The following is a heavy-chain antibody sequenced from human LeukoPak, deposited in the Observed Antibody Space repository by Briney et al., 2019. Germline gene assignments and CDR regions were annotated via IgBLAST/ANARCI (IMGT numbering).Heavy chain of an antibody. D-gene: IGHD2-2*01. CDR2: TYYRSKWYN. V-gene: IGHV6-1*01. CDR1: GDSVSSNSAA. J-gene: IGHJ6*01. CDR3: ARGTYCSSTSCYRHYGMDV. Sequence: SQTLSLTCAISGDSVSSNSAAWNWIRQSPSRGLEWLGSTYYRSKWYNDYAVSVKSRITINPDTSKNQFSLQLNSVTPEDTAVYYCARGTYCSSTSCYRHYGMDVWGQGTTVTVSS.